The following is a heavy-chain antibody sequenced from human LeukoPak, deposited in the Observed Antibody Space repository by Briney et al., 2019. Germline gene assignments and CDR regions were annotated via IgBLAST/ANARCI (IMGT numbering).Heavy chain of an antibody. D-gene: IGHD3-10*01. J-gene: IGHJ6*03. CDR2: INHSGST. CDR1: GGSFSGYY. Sequence: SETLSLTCAVYGGSFSGYYWSWIRQPPGKGLEWIGEINHSGSTKYNPSLKNQVTISVDTSKNQFSLKLSSATAADTAVYYCARRLGRKFGERFYYYHYLDVWGKGTTVTISS. V-gene: IGHV4-34*01. CDR3: ARRLGRKFGERFYYYHYLDV.